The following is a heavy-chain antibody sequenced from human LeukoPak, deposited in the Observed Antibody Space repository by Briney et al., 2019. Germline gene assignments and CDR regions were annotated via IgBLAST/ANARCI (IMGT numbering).Heavy chain of an antibody. CDR2: IYYSGST. CDR1: SGSISSGDYS. Sequence: SETLSLTCAVSSGSISSGDYSWSWIRQPPGKGLEWIGYIYYSGSTYYNPSLKSRVTISVDTSKNQFSLKLSSVTAADTAVYYCARIAGGLYFYYYYMDVWGKGTTVTVSS. D-gene: IGHD3-16*01. CDR3: ARIAGGLYFYYYYMDV. J-gene: IGHJ6*03. V-gene: IGHV4-30-4*07.